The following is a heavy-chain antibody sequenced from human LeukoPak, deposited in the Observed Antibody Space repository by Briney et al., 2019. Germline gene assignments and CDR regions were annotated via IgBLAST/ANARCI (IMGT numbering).Heavy chain of an antibody. CDR3: ARGLPSSYYYYYYMDV. Sequence: PSETLSLTCAVYGGSFSGYYWSWIRQPPGKGLEWIGEINHSGSTNYNPSLKSRVTISVDTSKNQFSLKLSSVTAADTAVYYCARGLPSSYYYYYYMDVWGKGTTVTVS. D-gene: IGHD6-13*01. CDR1: GGSFSGYY. V-gene: IGHV4-34*01. J-gene: IGHJ6*03. CDR2: INHSGST.